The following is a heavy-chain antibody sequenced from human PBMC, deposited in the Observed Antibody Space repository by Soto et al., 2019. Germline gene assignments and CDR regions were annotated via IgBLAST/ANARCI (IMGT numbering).Heavy chain of an antibody. CDR2: LIPIFGTA. CDR3: ARDLKYYDFWSGSLAFDY. Sequence: QVQLVQSGAEVKKPGSSVKVSCKASGGTFSSYAISWVRQAPGQGLEWMGGLIPIFGTANYAQKFQDRVTITADKSTSTSYMELSSLRSEGTAVYYCARDLKYYDFWSGSLAFDYWGQGTLVTVSS. CDR1: GGTFSSYA. D-gene: IGHD3-3*01. V-gene: IGHV1-69*06. J-gene: IGHJ4*02.